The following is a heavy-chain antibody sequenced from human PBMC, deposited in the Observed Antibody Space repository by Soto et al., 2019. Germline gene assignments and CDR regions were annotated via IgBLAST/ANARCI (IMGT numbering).Heavy chain of an antibody. CDR2: IYYSGST. D-gene: IGHD3-10*01. CDR3: ARSPVLLWFGGHFDY. J-gene: IGHJ4*02. CDR1: GGSISSSSYY. V-gene: IGHV4-39*01. Sequence: SETLSLTCTVSGGSISSSSYYWGWIRQPPGKGLEWIGSIYYSGSTYYNPSLKSRVTISVDTSKNQFSLKLSSVTAADTAVYYCARSPVLLWFGGHFDYWGQGTLVTVSS.